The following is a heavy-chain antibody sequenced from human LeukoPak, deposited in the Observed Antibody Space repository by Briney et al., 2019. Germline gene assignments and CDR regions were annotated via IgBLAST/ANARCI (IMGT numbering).Heavy chain of an antibody. CDR1: GFTFSSYS. CDR2: ISSSSSYI. Sequence: RSGGSLRLSCAASGFTFSSYSMNWVRQAPGKGLEWVSSISSSSSYIYYAGSVKGRFTISRDNAKNSLYLQMNSLRAEDTAVYYCAREAVAGTVDYWGQGTLVTVSS. D-gene: IGHD6-19*01. CDR3: AREAVAGTVDY. J-gene: IGHJ4*02. V-gene: IGHV3-21*01.